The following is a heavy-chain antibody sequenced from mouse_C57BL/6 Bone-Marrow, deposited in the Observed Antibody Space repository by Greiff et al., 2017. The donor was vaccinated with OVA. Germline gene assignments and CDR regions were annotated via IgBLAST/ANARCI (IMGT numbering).Heavy chain of an antibody. V-gene: IGHV1-26*01. CDR2: INPNNGGT. Sequence: EVQLQQSGPELVKPGASVMISCKASGYTFTDYYMNWVKQSHGKSLEWIGDINPNNGGTSYNQKFKGKATLTVDKSSSTAYMELRRLTSEDSAVYYCARSGDPWYFDVWGTGTTVTVSS. CDR3: ARSGDPWYFDV. J-gene: IGHJ1*03. D-gene: IGHD3-1*01. CDR1: GYTFTDYY.